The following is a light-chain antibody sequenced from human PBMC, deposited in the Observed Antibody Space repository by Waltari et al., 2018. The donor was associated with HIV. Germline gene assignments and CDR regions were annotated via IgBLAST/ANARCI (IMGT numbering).Light chain of an antibody. CDR1: SRAVGGYNY. V-gene: IGLV2-8*01. Sequence: QSALTQPPSASGSPGQSVTISCTGTSRAVGGYNYVSWYQQHPGKAPKLLIAEVSKRPSGVPDRFSGSKSGNTASLTGSGLQAEDEADYYCSSYAGSINVLFGGGTKLAVL. CDR3: SSYAGSINVL. J-gene: IGLJ2*01. CDR2: EVS.